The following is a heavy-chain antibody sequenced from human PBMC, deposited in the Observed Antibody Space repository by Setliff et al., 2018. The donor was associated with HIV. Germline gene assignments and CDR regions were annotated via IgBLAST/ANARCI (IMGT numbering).Heavy chain of an antibody. D-gene: IGHD2-15*01. CDR1: GGSVSTSSYS. V-gene: IGHV4-39*01. CDR3: GRVAGYCAPSRCYGYNAFDI. J-gene: IGHJ3*02. Sequence: PSETLSLTCTVSGGSVSTSSYSWGWIRQPPAKGLEWSGTIYHTGKTYYNSSLNSRVTIAVDTSKDQFSLNLSTVTAADTAVYYCGRVAGYCAPSRCYGYNAFDIWGPGTMVTVSS. CDR2: IYHTGKT.